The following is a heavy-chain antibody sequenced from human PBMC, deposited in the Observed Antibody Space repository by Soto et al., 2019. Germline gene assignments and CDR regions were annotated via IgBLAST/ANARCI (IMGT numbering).Heavy chain of an antibody. V-gene: IGHV3-53*01. Sequence: EVQLVESGGGLIQPGGSLRLSCSASGFTVGSDYKSWVRQAPGKGLEWVSIIYSGGSTYYADSVKGRFTISRDNSKNTLYLQMNSLRAEDTAVYYCARAYNWNDAYFDYWGQGTLVTVSS. CDR3: ARAYNWNDAYFDY. CDR1: GFTVGSDY. J-gene: IGHJ4*02. D-gene: IGHD1-1*01. CDR2: IYSGGST.